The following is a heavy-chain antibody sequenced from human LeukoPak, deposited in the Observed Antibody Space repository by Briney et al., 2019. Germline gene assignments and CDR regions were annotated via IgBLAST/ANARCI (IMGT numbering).Heavy chain of an antibody. J-gene: IGHJ4*02. CDR3: AREYSSSWDRNFDY. Sequence: PGGSLRLSCAASGFTFSSYSMNWVRQAPGKGLEWVSSISSSSSYIYYADSVKGRFTIPRDNAKNSLYLQMNSLRAEDTAVYYCAREYSSSWDRNFDYWGQGTLVTVSS. D-gene: IGHD6-13*01. CDR1: GFTFSSYS. V-gene: IGHV3-21*01. CDR2: ISSSSSYI.